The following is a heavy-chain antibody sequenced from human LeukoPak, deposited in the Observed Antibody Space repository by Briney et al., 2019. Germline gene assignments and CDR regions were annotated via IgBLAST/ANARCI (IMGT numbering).Heavy chain of an antibody. CDR3: ARSSHAFDI. CDR2: IYHSGRT. Sequence: SETLSLTCTVSGGSISSGGYYWSWTRQHPGKGLEWIGYIYHSGRTYYKPTLKSRVTISVDRSKNQFSLKLNSVTAADTALYYCARSSHAFDIWGQGTMVTVSS. V-gene: IGHV4-30-2*01. D-gene: IGHD6-6*01. J-gene: IGHJ3*02. CDR1: GGSISSGGYY.